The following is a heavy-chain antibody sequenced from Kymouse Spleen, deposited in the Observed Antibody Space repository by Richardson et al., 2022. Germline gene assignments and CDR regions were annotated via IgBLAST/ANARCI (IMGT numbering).Heavy chain of an antibody. V-gene: IGHV3-72*01. CDR3: ADYGDFGTTLTT. D-gene: IGHD4-17*01. CDR2: TRNKANSYTT. J-gene: IGHJ4*02. CDR1: GFTFSDHY. Sequence: EVQLVESGGGLVQPGGSLRLSCAASGFTFSDHYMDWVRQAPGKGLEWVGRTRNKANSYTTEYAASVKGRFTISRDDSKNSLYLQMNSLKTEDTAVYYCADYGDFGTTLTTGAREPWSPSPQ.